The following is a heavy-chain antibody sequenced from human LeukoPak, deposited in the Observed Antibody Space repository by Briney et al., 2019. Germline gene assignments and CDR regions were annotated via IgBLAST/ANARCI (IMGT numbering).Heavy chain of an antibody. J-gene: IGHJ4*02. CDR2: INPNSGGT. V-gene: IGHV1-2*02. CDR3: AKGDYYDSSGYTFDY. Sequence: ASVKVSCKASGYAFTGYYMHWVRQAPGQGLEWMGWINPNSGGTNYAQKFQGRVTMTRDTSISTAYMELSRLRSDDTAVYYCAKGDYYDSSGYTFDYWGQGTLDTVSS. CDR1: GYAFTGYY. D-gene: IGHD3-22*01.